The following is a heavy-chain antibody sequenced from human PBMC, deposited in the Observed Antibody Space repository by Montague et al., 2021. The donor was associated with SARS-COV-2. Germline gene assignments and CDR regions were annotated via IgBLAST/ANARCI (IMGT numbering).Heavy chain of an antibody. Sequence: SETLSLTCTVSGGSISSSSYYWGWIRQPPGKGLEWIGSIYYSGSTYYNPSLKSRATISVDTSKNQFSLKLSSVTAADTAVYYCATYYDILTGYYIDAFDTWGQGTMVTVSS. D-gene: IGHD3-9*01. CDR2: IYYSGST. J-gene: IGHJ3*02. CDR1: GGSISSSSYY. V-gene: IGHV4-39*01. CDR3: ATYYDILTGYYIDAFDT.